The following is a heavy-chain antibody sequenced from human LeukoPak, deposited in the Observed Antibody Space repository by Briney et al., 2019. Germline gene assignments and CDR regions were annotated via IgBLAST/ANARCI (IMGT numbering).Heavy chain of an antibody. CDR3: ARGLPDQKRYDILTGYFPPYYYYGMDV. Sequence: SQTLSLTCAISGDSVSSNIAAWNWIRQSPSRGLEWLGRTYYRSRWYIDYAASVKSRLTINPDTSKNQFSLKLSSVTAADTAVYYCARGLPDQKRYDILTGYFPPYYYYGMDVWGQGTTVTVSS. V-gene: IGHV6-1*01. CDR1: GDSVSSNIAA. J-gene: IGHJ6*02. D-gene: IGHD3-9*01. CDR2: TYYRSRWYI.